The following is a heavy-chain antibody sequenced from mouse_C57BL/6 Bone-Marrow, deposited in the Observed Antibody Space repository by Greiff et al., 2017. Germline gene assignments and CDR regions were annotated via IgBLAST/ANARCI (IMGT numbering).Heavy chain of an antibody. Sequence: VQLQQSGPGLVQPSQSLSITCTVSGFSLTSYGVHWFRQSPGKGLEWLGVIWRGGSTDYNAAFMSRLSITKDNSKSQVFFKMNRLQADDTAIYYCAKNEGFYNWYFGVWGTGNTVTVSS. CDR2: IWRGGST. CDR3: AKNEGFYNWYFGV. V-gene: IGHV2-5*01. CDR1: GFSLTSYG. J-gene: IGHJ1*03. D-gene: IGHD2-1*01.